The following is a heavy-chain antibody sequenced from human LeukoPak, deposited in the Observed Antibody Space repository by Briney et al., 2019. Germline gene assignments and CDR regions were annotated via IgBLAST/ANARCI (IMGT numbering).Heavy chain of an antibody. V-gene: IGHV1-46*01. CDR1: GYTFTSNH. CDR3: ARDQEGFDY. J-gene: IGHJ4*02. CDR2: IYPRDGST. Sequence: ASVKVSCKASGYTFTSNHIHWMRQAPGQGLEWMGMIYPRDGSTSYAQKFQGRVTVTRDTSTSTVHMELSGLRPEDTAVYYCARDQEGFDYWGQGTLVTVSS.